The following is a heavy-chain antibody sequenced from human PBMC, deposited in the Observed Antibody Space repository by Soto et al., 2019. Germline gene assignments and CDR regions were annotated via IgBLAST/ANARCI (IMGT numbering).Heavy chain of an antibody. Sequence: QVQLVQSGAEVKKPGSSVKVDCKASGDTFTIFAISWVRQAPGQGLEWMGGIIPTIGTTNYAQRFQGRITITGDESTGTAYMELSSLKSEDTAVYYCARDLGSGYDPGDYWGQGTLVTVSS. V-gene: IGHV1-69*12. CDR1: GDTFTIFA. CDR3: ARDLGSGYDPGDY. J-gene: IGHJ4*02. D-gene: IGHD5-12*01. CDR2: IIPTIGTT.